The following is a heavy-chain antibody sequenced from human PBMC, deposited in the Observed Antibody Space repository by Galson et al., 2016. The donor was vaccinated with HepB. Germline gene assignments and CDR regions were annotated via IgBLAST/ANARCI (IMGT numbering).Heavy chain of an antibody. D-gene: IGHD5-12*01. CDR1: GFTVSSNY. Sequence: SLRLSCAASGFTVSSNYMSWVRQAPGKGLEWVSVIYSGGSTYYADSVKGRFTISRDNSKNALYLQMNSLRAEDTAVYYCARVGDSGYPFDYWGQGTLVTVSS. J-gene: IGHJ4*02. V-gene: IGHV3-53*01. CDR3: ARVGDSGYPFDY. CDR2: IYSGGST.